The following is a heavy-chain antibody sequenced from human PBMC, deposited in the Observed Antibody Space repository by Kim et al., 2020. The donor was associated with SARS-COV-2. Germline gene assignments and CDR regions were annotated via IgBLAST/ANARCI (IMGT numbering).Heavy chain of an antibody. D-gene: IGHD3-3*01. CDR1: GFTISSYG. J-gene: IGHJ6*02. CDR2: IYSGDSGT. CDR3: AKYGTAWSVDV. Sequence: GGSLRLSCAASGFTISSYGMSWVRQAPGKGLEWVSLIYSGDSGTHYGDSVKGRFTISRDNSKNTLYLQMNSLRADDTAVYYCAKYGTAWSVDVWGQGTTVTVSS. V-gene: IGHV3-23*03.